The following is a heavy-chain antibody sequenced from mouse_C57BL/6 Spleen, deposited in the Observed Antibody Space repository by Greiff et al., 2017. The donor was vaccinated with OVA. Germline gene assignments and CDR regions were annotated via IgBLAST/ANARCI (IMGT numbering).Heavy chain of an antibody. CDR1: GFNIKNTY. J-gene: IGHJ4*01. CDR3: ARKPSYYGSSTYAMDY. Sequence: EVQLQQSVAELVRPGASVKLSCTASGFNIKNTYMHWVKQRPEQGLEWIGRIDPANGNTKYAPKFPGKATITADTSYNTAYLQLSSLTSEDTAIYYCARKPSYYGSSTYAMDYWGQGTSVTVSS. CDR2: IDPANGNT. V-gene: IGHV14-3*01. D-gene: IGHD1-1*01.